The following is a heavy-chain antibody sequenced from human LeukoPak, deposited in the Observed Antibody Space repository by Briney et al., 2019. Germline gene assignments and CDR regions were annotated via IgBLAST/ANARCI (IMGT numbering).Heavy chain of an antibody. CDR1: GGSISSGGYY. J-gene: IGHJ3*02. CDR3: ARDLEDCSSTSCYNDSDAFDM. D-gene: IGHD2-2*02. V-gene: IGHV4-30-2*01. CDR2: IYHSGST. Sequence: SQTLSLTCTVSGGSISSGGYYWSWIRQPPGKGLEWIGYIYHSGSTYYNPSLKSRVTISVDTSKNQFYLKLTSVTAADTAVYYCARDLEDCSSTSCYNDSDAFDMWGQGTMVTVSS.